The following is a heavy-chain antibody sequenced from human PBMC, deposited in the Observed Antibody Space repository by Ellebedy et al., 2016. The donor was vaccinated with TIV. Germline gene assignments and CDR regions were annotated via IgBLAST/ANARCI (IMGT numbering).Heavy chain of an antibody. Sequence: LSLTCXASGFTFTSYGMHWVRQAPGKGLEWVADIWSDGTTKYYSDSVKGRFTISRDNSKNTLYLQMNSLRAEDTAVFYCAREIIYGGYYFDYWGQGTLVTVSS. J-gene: IGHJ4*02. CDR1: GFTFTSYG. CDR3: AREIIYGGYYFDY. D-gene: IGHD4-23*01. CDR2: IWSDGTTK. V-gene: IGHV3-33*01.